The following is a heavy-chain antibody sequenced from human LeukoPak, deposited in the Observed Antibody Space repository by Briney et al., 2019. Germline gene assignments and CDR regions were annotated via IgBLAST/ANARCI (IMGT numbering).Heavy chain of an antibody. CDR3: EATSIAVAEGNY. J-gene: IGHJ4*02. Sequence: GGSLRLSCAASGFTFSSYSMNWVRQAPGKGLEWVSSISSSSSYIYYADSVKGRFTISRDNAKNSLYLQMNSLRAEDTAVYYCEATSIAVAEGNYWGQGTLVTVSS. D-gene: IGHD6-19*01. CDR2: ISSSSSYI. CDR1: GFTFSSYS. V-gene: IGHV3-21*01.